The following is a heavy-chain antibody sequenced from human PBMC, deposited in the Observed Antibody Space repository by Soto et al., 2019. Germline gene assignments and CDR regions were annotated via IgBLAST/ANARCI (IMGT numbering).Heavy chain of an antibody. Sequence: GGALRLSCAASGFTFSTYTMTWVRQAPGRGLEWVSSVGGSGDGTYYADSVKGRFTISRDNSKNTLYLQMNSLRAEDTAIYYCAKARAVTFVRISLAQWSQGTLFTVSS. CDR3: AKARAVTFVRISLAQ. J-gene: IGHJ4*02. D-gene: IGHD3-10*01. CDR2: VGGSGDGT. V-gene: IGHV3-23*01. CDR1: GFTFSTYT.